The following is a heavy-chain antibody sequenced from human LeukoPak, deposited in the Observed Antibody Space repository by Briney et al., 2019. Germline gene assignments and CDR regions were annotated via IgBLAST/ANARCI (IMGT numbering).Heavy chain of an antibody. CDR2: IYHRGRT. Sequence: SEALSLTCTVSGGSFSSHYWGWIRQSPGKGLKWIGYIYHRGRTYYNPSLKSRVTISVDTSKNEFSLKLSSVTAADTAVYYCARSWAPGYCSSTTCYNFDYWGQGTLVTVSS. CDR1: GGSFSSHY. CDR3: ARSWAPGYCSSTTCYNFDY. J-gene: IGHJ4*02. V-gene: IGHV4-59*04. D-gene: IGHD2-2*02.